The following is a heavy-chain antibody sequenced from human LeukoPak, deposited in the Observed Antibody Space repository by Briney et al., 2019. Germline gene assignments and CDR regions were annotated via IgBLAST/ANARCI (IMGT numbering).Heavy chain of an antibody. D-gene: IGHD6-19*01. CDR1: GGSISSSSYY. Sequence: SETLSLTCTVSGGSISSSSYYWGWIRQPPGKGLEWIGSIYYSGSTCYNPSLKSRVTISVDTSKNQFSLKLSSVTAADTAVYYCARLTEQWLTFDYWGQGTLVTVSS. V-gene: IGHV4-39*01. J-gene: IGHJ4*02. CDR3: ARLTEQWLTFDY. CDR2: IYYSGST.